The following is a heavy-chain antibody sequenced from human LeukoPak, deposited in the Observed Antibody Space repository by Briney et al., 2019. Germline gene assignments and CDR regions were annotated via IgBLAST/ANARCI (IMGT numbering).Heavy chain of an antibody. V-gene: IGHV3-30*02. CDR3: AKDGWMTDIRKRLSSPGI. Sequence: GGSLRLSCAASGFTFSSYGMHWVRQAPGKGLEWVAFIRYDGSNKYYADSVKGRFTISRDNSKNTLYLQMNSLRAEDTAVYYCAKDGWMTDIRKRLSSPGIWGQGTMVTVSS. J-gene: IGHJ3*02. CDR1: GFTFSSYG. D-gene: IGHD2-21*02. CDR2: IRYDGSNK.